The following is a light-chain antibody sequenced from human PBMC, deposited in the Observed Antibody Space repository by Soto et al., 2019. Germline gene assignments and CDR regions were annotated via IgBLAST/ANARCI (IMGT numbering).Light chain of an antibody. CDR1: QSISSW. V-gene: IGKV1-5*01. J-gene: IGKJ4*01. CDR3: QKYNSAPLT. Sequence: DVQMTQSPSTLSGSVGDRVTITCRASQSISSWLAWYQQKPGKAPKLLIYAASSLKRGVPSRFSGSGSGTDFTLTISSLQPEDVGNYYCQKYNSAPLTFGGGTKVDI. CDR2: AAS.